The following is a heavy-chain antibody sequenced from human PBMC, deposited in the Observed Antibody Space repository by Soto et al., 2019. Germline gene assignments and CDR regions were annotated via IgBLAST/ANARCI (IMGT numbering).Heavy chain of an antibody. Sequence: ASVKVSCKASGYTFTGYYMHWVRQAPGQGLEWMGWINPNSGGTNYAQKFQGWVTMTRDTSISTAYMELSRLRSDDTAVYYCARDGRYCSGGSCPESYYYYGMDVWGQGTTVTVSS. V-gene: IGHV1-2*04. D-gene: IGHD2-15*01. J-gene: IGHJ6*02. CDR1: GYTFTGYY. CDR3: ARDGRYCSGGSCPESYYYYGMDV. CDR2: INPNSGGT.